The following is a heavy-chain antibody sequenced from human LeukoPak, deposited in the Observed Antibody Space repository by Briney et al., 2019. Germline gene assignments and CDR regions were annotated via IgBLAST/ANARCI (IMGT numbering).Heavy chain of an antibody. J-gene: IGHJ4*02. D-gene: IGHD5-12*01. V-gene: IGHV1-18*01. CDR2: ISANNGNT. Sequence: ASVKVSCKASGYTFTSYGISWVRQAPGQGLEWMGWISANNGNTNYAQKLQGRVTMTTDTSTSTAYMELRSLRSDDTAVYYCARDRVATGLFDYWGQGTLVTVSS. CDR1: GYTFTSYG. CDR3: ARDRVATGLFDY.